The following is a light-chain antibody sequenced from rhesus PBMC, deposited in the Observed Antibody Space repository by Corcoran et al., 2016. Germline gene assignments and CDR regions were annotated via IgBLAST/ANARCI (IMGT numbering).Light chain of an antibody. CDR3: QRYSRTPYT. V-gene: IGKV1-21*01. J-gene: IGKJ3*01. CDR2: KAS. Sequence: DIQMTQSPSSLSTSVGDTVTITCRASQGISSWLAWYQQKPGKPPKLLNYKASTLQNGVPSRFSGRGSGTDFTLTISNLQSEGFGSYYCQRYSRTPYTFGPGTKLDIK. CDR1: QGISSW.